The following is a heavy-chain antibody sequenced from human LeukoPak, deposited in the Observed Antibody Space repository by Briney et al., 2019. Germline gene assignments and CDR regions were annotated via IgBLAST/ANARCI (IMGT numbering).Heavy chain of an antibody. Sequence: SETLSLTCTVSGGSISSSSYYWGWIRQPPGKGLEWIGSIYYSGSTNYNPSLKSRVTISVDTSKNQFSLKLSSVTAADTAVYYCARDFRDILTGNRWEAFDIWGQGTMVTVSS. D-gene: IGHD3-9*01. CDR3: ARDFRDILTGNRWEAFDI. CDR2: IYYSGST. J-gene: IGHJ3*02. CDR1: GGSISSSSYY. V-gene: IGHV4-39*07.